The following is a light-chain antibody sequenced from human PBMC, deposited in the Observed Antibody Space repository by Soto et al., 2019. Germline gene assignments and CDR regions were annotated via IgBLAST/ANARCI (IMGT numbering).Light chain of an antibody. V-gene: IGKV1-39*01. CDR2: AAS. CDR3: QQSYSTPFT. Sequence: DIQMTQSPSSLSASVGDRVTITCRASQGISSYLNWYQQKPGKAPNLLIYAASSLQSGVPSRFSGSASGTDFTLTISSLHPEDFATYYCQQSYSTPFTFGQGTKVDIK. CDR1: QGISSY. J-gene: IGKJ2*01.